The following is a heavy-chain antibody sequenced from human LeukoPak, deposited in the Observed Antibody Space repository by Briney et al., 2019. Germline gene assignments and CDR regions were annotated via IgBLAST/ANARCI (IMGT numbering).Heavy chain of an antibody. J-gene: IGHJ5*02. D-gene: IGHD3-10*01. CDR2: INESGTT. CDR1: GGSFSGYY. CDR3: ARALMTLVRGVPRTTWFDP. Sequence: SETLSLTCTVSGGSFSGYYWTWVRQAPGKGLEWIGEINESGTTNYNASLNNRVPISVDPSKSESSLKMTSLTAADTAVFYCARALMTLVRGVPRTTWFDPWGQGTLVTVSS. V-gene: IGHV4-34*01.